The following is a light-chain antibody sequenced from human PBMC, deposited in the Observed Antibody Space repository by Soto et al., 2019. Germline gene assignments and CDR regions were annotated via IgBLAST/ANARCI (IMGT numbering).Light chain of an antibody. Sequence: IRVKHSPSTLSASVGDRVTITCRASQSISSWLAWYQQKPGKAPKLLIYDASSLESGVPSRFSGSGSGTEFTLTISSLQPDEFATYYCKQYNSYWRFGQVT. CDR2: DAS. CDR3: KQYNSYWR. V-gene: IGKV1-5*01. J-gene: IGKJ1*01. CDR1: QSISSW.